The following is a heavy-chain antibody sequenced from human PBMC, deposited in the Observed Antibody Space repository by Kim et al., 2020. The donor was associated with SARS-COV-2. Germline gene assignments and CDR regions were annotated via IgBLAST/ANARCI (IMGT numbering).Heavy chain of an antibody. Sequence: SETLSLTCAVYGGSFSGYYWSWIRQPPGKGLEWIGEINHSGSTNYNPSLKSRVTISVDTSKNQFSLKLSSVTAADTAVYYCARGIDSSGWYRAKGYYYYGMDVWGQGTTVTVSS. V-gene: IGHV4-34*01. D-gene: IGHD6-19*01. CDR2: INHSGST. CDR1: GGSFSGYY. J-gene: IGHJ6*02. CDR3: ARGIDSSGWYRAKGYYYYGMDV.